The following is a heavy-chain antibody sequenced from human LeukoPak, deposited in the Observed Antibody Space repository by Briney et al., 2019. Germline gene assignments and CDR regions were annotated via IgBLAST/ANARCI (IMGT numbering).Heavy chain of an antibody. Sequence: PGGSLRLSCAASGLTFEASAMTWVRQAPGKGLEWVSAISAGGSDTIYTDSVKDRFTISRDNSKNTLYLQMNSLRAEDTAVYYCAKGGNSAPLDYWGQGTLVTVSS. J-gene: IGHJ4*02. V-gene: IGHV3-23*01. CDR3: AKGGNSAPLDY. CDR2: ISAGGSDT. CDR1: GLTFEASA. D-gene: IGHD1-7*01.